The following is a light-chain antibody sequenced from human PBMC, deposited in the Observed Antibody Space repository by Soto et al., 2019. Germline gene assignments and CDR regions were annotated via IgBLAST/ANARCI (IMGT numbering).Light chain of an antibody. J-gene: IGKJ5*01. V-gene: IGKV3D-15*01. Sequence: EIVMTQSPASLSVSPGETATLSCRASQSINFGLAWYRQKPGQAPRLLIYGASARVTGTPSRFSGSGSGTDFTLTISSLQSEDFALYYCQQYNKWPLITFGQGTRLEI. CDR1: QSINFG. CDR2: GAS. CDR3: QQYNKWPLIT.